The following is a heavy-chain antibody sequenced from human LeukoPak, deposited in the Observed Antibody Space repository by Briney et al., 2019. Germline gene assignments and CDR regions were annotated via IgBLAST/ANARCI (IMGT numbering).Heavy chain of an antibody. D-gene: IGHD2/OR15-2a*01. CDR2: IVHSGNT. CDR1: GGSFSGYY. Sequence: SETLSLTCALYGGSFSGYYWSWIRQPPGKGLEWIGEIVHSGNTKYNPSLKSRVTILVDTSKNQFSLNLTSVTAADTAVYYCARKNDFEIWGQGTLVTVSS. CDR3: ARKNDFEI. V-gene: IGHV4-34*12. J-gene: IGHJ3*02.